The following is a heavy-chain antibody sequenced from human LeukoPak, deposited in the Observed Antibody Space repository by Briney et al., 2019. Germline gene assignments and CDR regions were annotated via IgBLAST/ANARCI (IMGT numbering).Heavy chain of an antibody. Sequence: SETLSLTCTVSAGSISTYHWNWIRKSPEKGLEWIGYMQSTGNSNYNPSFKSRVTISVDMSRNQIVLYLSSVTAADTAVYFCARDKQHSYGRYFDHWGQGILVTVPS. CDR2: MQSTGNS. CDR1: AGSISTYH. J-gene: IGHJ4*02. CDR3: ARDKQHSYGRYFDH. D-gene: IGHD5-18*01. V-gene: IGHV4-59*01.